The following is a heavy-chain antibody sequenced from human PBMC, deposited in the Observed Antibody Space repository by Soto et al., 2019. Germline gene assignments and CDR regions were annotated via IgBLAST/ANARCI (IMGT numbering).Heavy chain of an antibody. Sequence: GGSLRLSCAASRFTFSSYEMNWVRQAPGKGLEWVSYISRSGSTIYYADSVKGRFTISRDNAKNSLYLQMNSLRAEDTAVYYCARDGMVRGVIPPYYYGMDVWGQGTTVTVSS. V-gene: IGHV3-48*03. CDR2: ISRSGSTI. J-gene: IGHJ6*02. D-gene: IGHD3-10*01. CDR1: RFTFSSYE. CDR3: ARDGMVRGVIPPYYYGMDV.